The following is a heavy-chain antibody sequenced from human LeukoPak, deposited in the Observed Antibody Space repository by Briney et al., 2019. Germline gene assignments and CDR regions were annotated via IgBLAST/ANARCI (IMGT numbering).Heavy chain of an antibody. V-gene: IGHV3-21*01. CDR1: GFTFSSYS. CDR2: ISSSSSYI. Sequence: GGSLRLSCAASGFTFSSYSMNWVRQAPGKGLEWVSSISSSSSYIYYADSVKGRFTISRDNAKNSLYLQMNSLRAEDTAVYYCASWDYDYVWGSYRPHDAFDIWGQGTMVTVSS. D-gene: IGHD3-16*02. J-gene: IGHJ3*02. CDR3: ASWDYDYVWGSYRPHDAFDI.